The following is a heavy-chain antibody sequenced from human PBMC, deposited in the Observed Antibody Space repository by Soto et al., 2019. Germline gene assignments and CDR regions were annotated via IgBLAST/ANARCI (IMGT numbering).Heavy chain of an antibody. CDR1: GGSISSYY. Sequence: SETLSLTCTVSGGSISSYYWSWIRQPPGKGLEWIGYIYYSGSTNYNPSLKSRVTISVDTSKNQFSLKLSSVTAADTAVYYCARQKGGYCSSTSCCVRYYYYYYMDVWGKGTTVTVSS. D-gene: IGHD2-2*01. V-gene: IGHV4-59*08. CDR2: IYYSGST. J-gene: IGHJ6*03. CDR3: ARQKGGYCSSTSCCVRYYYYYYMDV.